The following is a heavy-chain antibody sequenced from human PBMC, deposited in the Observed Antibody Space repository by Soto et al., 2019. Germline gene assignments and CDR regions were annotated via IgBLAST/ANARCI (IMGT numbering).Heavy chain of an antibody. V-gene: IGHV1-8*01. D-gene: IGHD3-9*01. J-gene: IGHJ4*02. CDR2: MNPNSGNT. CDR1: GYTFTSYD. Sequence: ASVKVSCKASGYTFTSYDINWVRQATGQGLEWMGWMNPNSGNTGYAQKFQGRVTMTTDTSTSTAYMELRSLRSDDTAVYYCARDNILTGYYMYWGQGTLVTVSS. CDR3: ARDNILTGYYMY.